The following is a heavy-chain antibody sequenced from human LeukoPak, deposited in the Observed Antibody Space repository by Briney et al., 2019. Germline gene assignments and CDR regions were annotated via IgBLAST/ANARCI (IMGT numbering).Heavy chain of an antibody. V-gene: IGHV1-69*13. Sequence: SVKVSCKASGGTFSSYAISWVRQAPGQGLEWMGGIIPIFGTANYAQKFQGRVTITADESTSTAYMELSSLRSEDTAVYYCARGGATIFGAISPYFDYWGQGTLVTVSS. CDR2: IIPIFGTA. CDR1: GGTFSSYA. CDR3: ARGGATIFGAISPYFDY. J-gene: IGHJ4*02. D-gene: IGHD3-3*01.